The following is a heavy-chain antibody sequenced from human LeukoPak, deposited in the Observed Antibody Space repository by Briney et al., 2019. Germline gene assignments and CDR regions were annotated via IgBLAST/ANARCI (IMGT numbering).Heavy chain of an antibody. CDR3: ARDALDIVVVPAAIWAPHHDAFDI. J-gene: IGHJ3*02. Sequence: GGSLRLSCAASGFTFSSYGMHWVRQAPGKGLEWVAVIWYDGSNKYYADSVKGRFTISRDNSKNMLYLQMNSLRAEDTAVYYCARDALDIVVVPAAIWAPHHDAFDIWGQGTMVTVSS. CDR1: GFTFSSYG. D-gene: IGHD2-2*02. V-gene: IGHV3-33*01. CDR2: IWYDGSNK.